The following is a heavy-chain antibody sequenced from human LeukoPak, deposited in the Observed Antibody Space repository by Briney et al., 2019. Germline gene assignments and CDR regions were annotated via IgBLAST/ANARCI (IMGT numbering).Heavy chain of an antibody. CDR3: AREIGLNYDFWSGYYDDAFDI. CDR2: IYTSGST. Sequence: SETLSLTCTVSGGFISSYYWSWIRQPAGKGLEWIGRIYTSGSTNYNPSLKSRVTMSVDTSKYQFSLKLSSVTAADTAVYYCAREIGLNYDFWSGYYDDAFDIWGQGTMVTVSS. D-gene: IGHD3-3*01. CDR1: GGFISSYY. J-gene: IGHJ3*02. V-gene: IGHV4-4*07.